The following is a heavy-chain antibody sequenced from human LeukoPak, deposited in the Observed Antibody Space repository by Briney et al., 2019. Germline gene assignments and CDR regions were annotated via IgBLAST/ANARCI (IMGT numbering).Heavy chain of an antibody. Sequence: PGGSLRLSCAASGFTFSSYSMNWVRQAPGKGLEWVSSISSSSSYIYYADSVKGRFTISRDNAKNSLSLQINSLRAEDTAVYYCASAEGVVTADYWGQGTLVTVSS. J-gene: IGHJ4*02. CDR2: ISSSSSYI. CDR3: ASAEGVVTADY. D-gene: IGHD2-21*02. CDR1: GFTFSSYS. V-gene: IGHV3-21*01.